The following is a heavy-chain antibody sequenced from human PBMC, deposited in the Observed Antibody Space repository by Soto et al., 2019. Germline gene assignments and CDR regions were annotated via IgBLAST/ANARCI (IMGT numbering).Heavy chain of an antibody. V-gene: IGHV3-23*01. CDR2: ISGSGDNT. J-gene: IGHJ1*01. CDR1: GHTFHSYV. CDR3: AKVSRGLGVVPAALN. Sequence: EVQLLESGGGLVQPGGSLRLSCVASGHTFHSYVMNWVRQAPGKGLEWVSYISGSGDNTYYADSVRGRFTISRDDSRDTLYLQMNSLRAEDTAVNYCAKVSRGLGVVPAALNWAQGTAVTVSS. D-gene: IGHD2-2*01.